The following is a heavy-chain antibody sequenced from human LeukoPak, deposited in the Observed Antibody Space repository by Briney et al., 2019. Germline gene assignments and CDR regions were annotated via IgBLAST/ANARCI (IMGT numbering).Heavy chain of an antibody. J-gene: IGHJ4*02. D-gene: IGHD3-22*01. CDR3: AGASYDSSGVH. CDR2: IYYSGST. Sequence: PSETLSLTCTVSGGSISSYYWSWIRQPPGKGLEWIGYIYYSGSTNYNPSLKSRVTISVGTPKNQFSLKLSSVAAADTAVYYCAGASYDSSGVHWGQGTLVTVSS. CDR1: GGSISSYY. V-gene: IGHV4-59*01.